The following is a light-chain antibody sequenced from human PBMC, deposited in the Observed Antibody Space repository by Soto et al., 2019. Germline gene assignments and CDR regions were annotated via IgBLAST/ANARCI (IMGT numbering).Light chain of an antibody. V-gene: IGLV2-14*01. Sequence: QSVLTQPASVSGSPGQSITISCTGTSSDVGGYNYVSWYQQHPGKAPKLMIYEVSNRPSGVSNRFSGSKSGNTASLTISGLQAEDEADYYCNSYTSTYTGVFGTGTQLTVL. J-gene: IGLJ1*01. CDR3: NSYTSTYTGV. CDR2: EVS. CDR1: SSDVGGYNY.